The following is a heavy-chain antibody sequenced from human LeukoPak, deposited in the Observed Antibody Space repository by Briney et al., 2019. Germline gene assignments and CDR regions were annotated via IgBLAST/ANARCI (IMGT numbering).Heavy chain of an antibody. CDR3: ARGADSSGYYSIFYFDY. V-gene: IGHV1-69*13. J-gene: IGHJ4*02. CDR1: GGTFRLYA. Sequence: GASVKVSCKASGGTFRLYAISWVRQAPGQGLEWMGGIITISGTANYAQKFQGRVTITADESTNTAYMELSSLRSEDTAVYYCARGADSSGYYSIFYFDYWGQGTLVTVSS. D-gene: IGHD3-22*01. CDR2: IITISGTA.